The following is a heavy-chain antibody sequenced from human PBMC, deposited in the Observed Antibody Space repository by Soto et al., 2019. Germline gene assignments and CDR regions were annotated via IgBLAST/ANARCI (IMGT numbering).Heavy chain of an antibody. CDR3: ARDRDDYGSGNYYNRIDF. Sequence: QVQLVQSGAEVKKPGSSVKVSCKASGGIFSTYASSWLRQAPGQGLEWMGGIIPLFGTPNYAQRFQGRVTITADESTSTAYMELSRLRSEDTAVYYCARDRDDYGSGNYYNRIDFWGHGTLVTVSS. CDR2: IIPLFGTP. D-gene: IGHD3-10*01. CDR1: GGIFSTYA. J-gene: IGHJ4*01. V-gene: IGHV1-69*01.